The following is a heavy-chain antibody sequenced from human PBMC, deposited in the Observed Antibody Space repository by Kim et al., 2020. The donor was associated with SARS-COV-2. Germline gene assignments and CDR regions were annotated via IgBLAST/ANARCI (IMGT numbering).Heavy chain of an antibody. D-gene: IGHD6-25*01. J-gene: IGHJ2*01. V-gene: IGHV3-48*03. CDR3: VRDPPDGLWYVDV. Sequence: ADSVKGRFNISRDNAKNSVFLQRNSLRAEDTAVYYCVRDPPDGLWYVDVWGRGTLVTVSS.